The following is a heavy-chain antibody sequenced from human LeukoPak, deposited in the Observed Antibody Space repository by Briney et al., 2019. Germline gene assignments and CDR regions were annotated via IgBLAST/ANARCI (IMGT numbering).Heavy chain of an antibody. D-gene: IGHD6-25*01. J-gene: IGHJ4*02. CDR1: GGSVSSGSYQ. CDR3: ARERSSGWTYYFDY. Sequence: SETLSLTCTVSGGSVSSGSYQWSWIRQPPGKGLEWIGNIYYSGSTNYNPSLKSRITISLDTSKNQFSLKLSSVTAADTAVYYCARERSSGWTYYFDYWGQGTLVTVSS. CDR2: IYYSGST. V-gene: IGHV4-61*01.